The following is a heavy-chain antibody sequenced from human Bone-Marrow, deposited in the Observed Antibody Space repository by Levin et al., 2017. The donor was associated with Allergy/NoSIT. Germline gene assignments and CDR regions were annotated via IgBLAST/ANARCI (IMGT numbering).Heavy chain of an antibody. V-gene: IGHV4-39*07. D-gene: IGHD6-13*01. Sequence: SETLSLTCTVSGGSISSSSYYWGWIRQPPGKGLEWIGSIYYSGSTYYNPSLKSRVTISVDTSKNQFSLKLSSVTAADTAVYYCARDWAAALDYWDQGTLVTVSS. CDR1: GGSISSSSYY. CDR2: IYYSGST. J-gene: IGHJ4*02. CDR3: ARDWAAALDY.